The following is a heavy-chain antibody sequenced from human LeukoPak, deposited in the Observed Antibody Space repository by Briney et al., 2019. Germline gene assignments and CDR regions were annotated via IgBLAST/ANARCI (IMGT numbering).Heavy chain of an antibody. CDR3: ARARSCTGGRCFRSFDY. Sequence: SQTLSLNCSVSGGYINSGDYYWSWIRQPPGKGLEWIGYINYSGTTYYNPSLESRIAMSVDTSKSQFSLRLTSVTAADTAVYYCARARSCTGGRCFRSFDYWGQGTLVTVSS. V-gene: IGHV4-30-4*01. CDR1: GGYINSGDYY. D-gene: IGHD2-15*01. J-gene: IGHJ4*02. CDR2: INYSGTT.